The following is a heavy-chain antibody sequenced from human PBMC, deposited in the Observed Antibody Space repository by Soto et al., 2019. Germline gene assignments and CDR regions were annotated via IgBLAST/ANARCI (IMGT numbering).Heavy chain of an antibody. J-gene: IGHJ4*02. Sequence: SETLSLTCAVYGGSFSGYYWSWIRQPPGKGLEWIGEINHSGSTNYNPSLKSRVTISVDTSKNQFSLKLISVTAADTAVYYCARDKRHDYGDYGIDYWGQGTLVTVSS. V-gene: IGHV4-34*01. CDR2: INHSGST. CDR1: GGSFSGYY. D-gene: IGHD4-17*01. CDR3: ARDKRHDYGDYGIDY.